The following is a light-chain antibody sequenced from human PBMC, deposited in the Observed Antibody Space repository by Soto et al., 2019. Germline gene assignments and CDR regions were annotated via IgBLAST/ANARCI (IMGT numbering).Light chain of an antibody. CDR2: GAS. CDR1: QSVSSSY. J-gene: IGKJ1*01. V-gene: IGKV3-20*01. CDR3: QQSGT. Sequence: DIVLMQSPVALSLSPGERATLSCRAGQSVSSSYLASYQQKPGQAPRLLIYGASSRATGIPDRFSGSRSGTDFPLTISRLEREDFAVYYCQQSGTFGRGTKVDIK.